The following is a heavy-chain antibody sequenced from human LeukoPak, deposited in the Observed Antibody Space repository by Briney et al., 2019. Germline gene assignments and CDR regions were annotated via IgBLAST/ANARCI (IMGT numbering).Heavy chain of an antibody. Sequence: GGSLRLSCAASGFNFSDHYMSWIRQAPGKGLVWVSCINGDGSSTRYADSVKGRFTISRDNAKNTVYLQMNSLRVEDTAVYYCARGLAAAATEFDYWGQGTLVTVSS. CDR3: ARGLAAAATEFDY. J-gene: IGHJ4*02. D-gene: IGHD6-13*01. CDR1: GFNFSDHY. V-gene: IGHV3-74*01. CDR2: INGDGSST.